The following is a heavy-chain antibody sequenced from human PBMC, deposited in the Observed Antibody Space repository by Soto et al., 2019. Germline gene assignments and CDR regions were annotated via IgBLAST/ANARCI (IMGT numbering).Heavy chain of an antibody. D-gene: IGHD6-13*01. CDR2: ISSSSSTI. Sequence: EVQLVESVGGLVQPGGSLRLSCVASVFTFGSYSMNWVRQAPGKGLEWGSYISSSSSTIYYADSVKGRFTISRDNAKNSLYLQRKRLRDEDTGVYYCARVGQHLERGVTGPDPWGQGTLVTVSS. CDR1: VFTFGSYS. V-gene: IGHV3-48*02. CDR3: ARVGQHLERGVTGPDP. J-gene: IGHJ5*02.